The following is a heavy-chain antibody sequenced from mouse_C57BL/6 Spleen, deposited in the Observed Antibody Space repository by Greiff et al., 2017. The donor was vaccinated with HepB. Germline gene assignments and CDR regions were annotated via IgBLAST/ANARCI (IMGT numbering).Heavy chain of an antibody. Sequence: EVQLQESGGGLVKPGGSLKLSCAASGFTFSDYGMHWVRQAPEKGLEWVAYISSGSSTIYYADTVKGRFTISRDNAKNTLFLQMTSLRSEDTAMYYCARRRYGSSYDAMDYWGQGTSVTVSS. CDR1: GFTFSDYG. J-gene: IGHJ4*01. V-gene: IGHV5-17*01. CDR2: ISSGSSTI. CDR3: ARRRYGSSYDAMDY. D-gene: IGHD1-1*01.